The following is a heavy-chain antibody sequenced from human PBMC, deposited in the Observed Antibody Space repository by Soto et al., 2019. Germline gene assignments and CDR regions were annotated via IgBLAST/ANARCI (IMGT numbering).Heavy chain of an antibody. D-gene: IGHD5-18*01. Sequence: PGESLKISCKGSGYSFTSYWISWVRQMPGKGLEWMGRIDPSDSYTNYSPSFQGHVTISADKSISTAYLQWSSLKASDTAMYYCATQKPNVDTVEFDYWGQGTLVTVSS. CDR3: ATQKPNVDTVEFDY. CDR2: IDPSDSYT. CDR1: GYSFTSYW. J-gene: IGHJ4*02. V-gene: IGHV5-10-1*01.